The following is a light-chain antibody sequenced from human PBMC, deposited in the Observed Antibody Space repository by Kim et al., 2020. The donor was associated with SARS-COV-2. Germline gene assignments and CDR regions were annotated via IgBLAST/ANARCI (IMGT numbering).Light chain of an antibody. V-gene: IGLV3-9*01. J-gene: IGLJ3*02. Sequence: SYELTQPVSVSVALGQTARITCGGNNIRSKNVHWYQQRPGQAPVVVIYGDRNRPSGIPERFSGSNSGNTATLTISRAQAGDETDYYCQVWDNNTAVFGGGTQLTVL. CDR1: NIRSKN. CDR3: QVWDNNTAV. CDR2: GDR.